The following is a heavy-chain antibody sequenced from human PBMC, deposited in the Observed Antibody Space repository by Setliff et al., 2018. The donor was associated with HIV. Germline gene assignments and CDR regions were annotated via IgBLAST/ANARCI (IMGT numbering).Heavy chain of an antibody. V-gene: IGHV4-31*03. CDR3: ARVALGDYEVY. D-gene: IGHD4-17*01. CDR1: GGSISSGGYY. Sequence: PSETLSLTCTVSGGSISSGGYYWNWIRQHPGKGLEWIGYIYYSGSTYYNPSLKSRVTISVDTSKNQFSLKLSSVTAADTAVYYCARVALGDYEVYRGQGTLVTVSS. CDR2: IYYSGST. J-gene: IGHJ4*02.